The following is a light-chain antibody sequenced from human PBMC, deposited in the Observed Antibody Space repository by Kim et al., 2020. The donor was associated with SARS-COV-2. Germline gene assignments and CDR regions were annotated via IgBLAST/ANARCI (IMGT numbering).Light chain of an antibody. J-gene: IGKJ4*01. Sequence: SPGERATLSCRASQSVNNNWVAWCQQRPGQAPRLLIHGASIRATGIPDRFSGSGSGTDYTLTMSRLEPEDLAVYYCQQYGSSPLTLGGGTKVDIK. V-gene: IGKV3-20*01. CDR2: GAS. CDR3: QQYGSSPLT. CDR1: QSVNNNW.